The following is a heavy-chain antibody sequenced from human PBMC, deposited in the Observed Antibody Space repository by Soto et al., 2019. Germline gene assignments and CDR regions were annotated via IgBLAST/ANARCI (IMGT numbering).Heavy chain of an antibody. J-gene: IGHJ4*02. Sequence: GESLKISCQVSGYSFTSCRLGWVRQMSGKGLEWMAMIFPDDSDTRYSPSFQGRVTIAVDKSTSTASLQWHSLEAADTAMYYCARLDYGSGTPHFDVWGQGTQVTVSS. CDR3: ARLDYGSGTPHFDV. CDR1: GYSFTSCR. D-gene: IGHD3-10*01. V-gene: IGHV5-51*01. CDR2: IFPDDSDT.